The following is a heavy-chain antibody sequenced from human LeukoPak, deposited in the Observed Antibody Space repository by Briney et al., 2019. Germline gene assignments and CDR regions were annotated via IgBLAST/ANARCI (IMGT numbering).Heavy chain of an antibody. CDR1: GGSISNNNYY. Sequence: PSETLSLTCTVSGGSISNNNYYWAWIRQPPGKGLECIGSIYYSGSPYYNPSLQSRVTISVDTSKNQFSLRLSSVTAADTAVYYCATWSTAKTGFDYWGQGTLVTVSS. CDR2: IYYSGSP. V-gene: IGHV4-39*01. D-gene: IGHD6-6*01. J-gene: IGHJ4*02. CDR3: ATWSTAKTGFDY.